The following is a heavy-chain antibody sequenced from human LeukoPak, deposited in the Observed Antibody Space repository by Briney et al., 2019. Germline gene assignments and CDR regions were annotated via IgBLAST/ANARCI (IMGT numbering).Heavy chain of an antibody. CDR2: ISYDGSNK. Sequence: HPGGPLRLSCAASGFTFSSYGMHWVRQAPGKGLEWVAVISYDGSNKYYADSVKGRFTISRDNSKNTLYLQMNSLRAEDTAVYYCAKDRNGGYSYGLFDYWGQGTLVTVSS. V-gene: IGHV3-30*18. D-gene: IGHD5-18*01. CDR3: AKDRNGGYSYGLFDY. CDR1: GFTFSSYG. J-gene: IGHJ4*02.